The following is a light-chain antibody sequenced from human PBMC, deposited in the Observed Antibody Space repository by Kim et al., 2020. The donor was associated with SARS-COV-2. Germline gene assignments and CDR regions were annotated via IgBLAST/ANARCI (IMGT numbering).Light chain of an antibody. J-gene: IGKJ5*01. CDR1: QSITNY. Sequence: DIQMTQSPSSLSASVGDRVTITCRASQSITNYLSWYQQKPGKAPNLLIYAASSLQSGVPSRFSGSGSGADFTLTISSLQPEDFATYYCQQSYTTPHTFGQGTRLEIK. V-gene: IGKV1-39*01. CDR2: AAS. CDR3: QQSYTTPHT.